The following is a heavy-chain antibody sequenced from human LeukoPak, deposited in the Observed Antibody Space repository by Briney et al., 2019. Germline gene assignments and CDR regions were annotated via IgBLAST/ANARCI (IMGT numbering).Heavy chain of an antibody. V-gene: IGHV1-46*01. CDR1: GYTFTSYY. Sequence: GASVKVSCKASGYTFTSYYMHWVRQAPGQGLEWMGIINPSGGSTNYAQKFQGRVTMTRDTSTSTVYMELSSLRSEDTAVYYCARAIQRYFDWSHMGQFDYWGQGTLVTVSS. CDR2: INPSGGST. J-gene: IGHJ4*02. D-gene: IGHD3-9*01. CDR3: ARAIQRYFDWSHMGQFDY.